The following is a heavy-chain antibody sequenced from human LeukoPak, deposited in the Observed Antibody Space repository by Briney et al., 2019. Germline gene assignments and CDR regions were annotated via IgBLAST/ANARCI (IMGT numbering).Heavy chain of an antibody. J-gene: IGHJ6*04. CDR2: VYYSGST. CDR1: GGSVSSGSYY. D-gene: IGHD6-19*01. CDR3: AIDKVAGTLISDYYYYGMDV. V-gene: IGHV4-61*01. Sequence: SETLSLTCTVSGGSVSSGSYYWSWIRQPPGKGLEWIGYVYYSGSTNYNPSLKSRVTISVDTSKNQFSLKLSSVTAAETAVYYCAIDKVAGTLISDYYYYGMDVWGKGTTVTVSS.